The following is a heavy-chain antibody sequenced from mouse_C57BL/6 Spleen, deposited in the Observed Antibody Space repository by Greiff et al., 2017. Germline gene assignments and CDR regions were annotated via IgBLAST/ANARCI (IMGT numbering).Heavy chain of an antibody. V-gene: IGHV5-17*01. J-gene: IGHJ4*01. CDR3: ARENWVGAMDY. D-gene: IGHD4-1*01. Sequence: DVILVESGGGLVKPGGSLKLSCAASGFTFSDYGMHWVRQAPEEGLEWVAYISSGSSTIYYSDTVKGRFTISRDNAKNTLFLQMTSLRSEDTAMYYCARENWVGAMDYWGQGTSVTVSS. CDR1: GFTFSDYG. CDR2: ISSGSSTI.